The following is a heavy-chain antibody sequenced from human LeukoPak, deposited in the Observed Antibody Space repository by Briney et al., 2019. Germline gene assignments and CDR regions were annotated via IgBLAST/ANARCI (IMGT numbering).Heavy chain of an antibody. D-gene: IGHD6-13*01. J-gene: IGHJ5*02. CDR3: ARHGEAAAGNWFDP. Sequence: GGSLRLSCAASGFTFSSYSMNWVRQAPGKGLEWVSSISSSSSYIYYADSVKGRFTISRDNAKNSLYLQMNSLKASDTAMYYCARHGEAAAGNWFDPWGQGTLVTVSS. CDR1: GFTFSSYS. V-gene: IGHV3-21*04. CDR2: ISSSSSYI.